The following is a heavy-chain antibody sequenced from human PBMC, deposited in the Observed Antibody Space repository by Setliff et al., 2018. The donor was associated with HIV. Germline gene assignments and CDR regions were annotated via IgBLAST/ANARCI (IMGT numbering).Heavy chain of an antibody. Sequence: SETLSLTCSVSGSSISGHYWSWIRQPPGKGLEWIGDIFYSGSTNYNPSLQSRVTISVDTSKNQFSLKLSSVTAADTAVYYCARTVTAIHTSGWYSFFDYWGQGTLVTVSS. D-gene: IGHD6-19*01. CDR3: ARTVTAIHTSGWYSFFDY. V-gene: IGHV4-59*11. CDR1: GSSISGHY. CDR2: IFYSGST. J-gene: IGHJ4*02.